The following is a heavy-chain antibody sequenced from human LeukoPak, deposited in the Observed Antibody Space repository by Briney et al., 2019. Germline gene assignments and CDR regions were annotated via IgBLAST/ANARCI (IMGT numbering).Heavy chain of an antibody. Sequence: ETLSLTCAVSGYSISSGYHWGWIRQPPGKGLEWVSSISSSSSYIYYADSVKGRFTISRDNAKNSLYLQMNSLRAEDTAVYYCARDLKLFRQLVSYFDYWGQGTLVTVSS. D-gene: IGHD6-6*01. CDR3: ARDLKLFRQLVSYFDY. V-gene: IGHV3-21*01. CDR2: ISSSSSYI. CDR1: GYSISSGYH. J-gene: IGHJ4*02.